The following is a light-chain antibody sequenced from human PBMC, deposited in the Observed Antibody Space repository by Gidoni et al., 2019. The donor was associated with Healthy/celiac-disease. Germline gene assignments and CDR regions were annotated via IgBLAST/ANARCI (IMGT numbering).Light chain of an antibody. CDR3: QQYGSSWT. CDR1: QSVSSSY. V-gene: IGKV3-20*01. Sequence: PGTLSLSPGERATLSCRASQSVSSSYLAWYRQKPGQAPRLLIYGASSRATGIPDRFSGSGSGTDFTLTISRLEPEDFAVYYCQQYGSSWTFGQGTKVEIK. J-gene: IGKJ1*01. CDR2: GAS.